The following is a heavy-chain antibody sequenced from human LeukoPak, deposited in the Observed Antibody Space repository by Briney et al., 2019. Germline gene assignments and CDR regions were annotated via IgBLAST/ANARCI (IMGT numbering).Heavy chain of an antibody. Sequence: GTSLRLSCAASGFTYSSYGMHWVRQAPGRGLEWVAAISYDGGNKDYGDFVKGRFTISRDNSKETLYLQMNSLTAEDTAVYFCVRVAGNYKEFYYYYGLDVWGKGTTVTVSS. CDR1: GFTYSSYG. CDR3: VRVAGNYKEFYYYYGLDV. D-gene: IGHD3-9*01. J-gene: IGHJ6*04. CDR2: ISYDGGNK. V-gene: IGHV3-30*03.